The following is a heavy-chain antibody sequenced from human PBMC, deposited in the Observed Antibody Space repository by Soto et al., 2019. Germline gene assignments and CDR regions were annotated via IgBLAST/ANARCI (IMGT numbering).Heavy chain of an antibody. Sequence: EVQLLDSGGGLVQPGGSLRLTCAASGFDVTTHGMSWVRQAPGRGLEWVSSIGAGNGREYNADSVEGRFTISRDNSKNMLFLQLTSLRSEDTAVYFCAKGATWLDYWGQGTLVIASS. J-gene: IGHJ4*02. CDR3: AKGATWLDY. CDR2: IGAGNGRE. CDR1: GFDVTTHG. V-gene: IGHV3-23*01.